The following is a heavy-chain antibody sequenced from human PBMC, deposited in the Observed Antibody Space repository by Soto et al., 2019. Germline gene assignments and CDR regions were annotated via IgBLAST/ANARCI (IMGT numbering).Heavy chain of an antibody. D-gene: IGHD4-17*01. CDR2: IYPGDSDS. CDR1: GYNFATYW. J-gene: IGHJ5*02. V-gene: IGHV5-51*01. Sequence: PGESLKISCEGFGYNFATYWIAWVRQMPGKGLEYMGIIYPGDSDSRYNPSFQGQVTFSADKSISTAYMQWSSLKASDTAMYYCARHGFYGDYASNYFDPWGQGTLVTVS. CDR3: ARHGFYGDYASNYFDP.